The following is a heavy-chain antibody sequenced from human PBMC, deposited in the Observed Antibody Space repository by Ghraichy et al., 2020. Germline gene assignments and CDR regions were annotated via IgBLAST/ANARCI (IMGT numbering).Heavy chain of an antibody. D-gene: IGHD1-26*01. CDR1: GYTFTGYY. J-gene: IGHJ3*02. V-gene: IGHV1-2*06. CDR3: ARDLSRDSGTHDAVDT. CDR2: IHPDSGDT. Sequence: ASVKVSCKASGYTFTGYYMHWVRQAPGQGLEWMGRIHPDSGDTDYALRFQGRVTMTRDTSINTVYMELRRLRSDDTAVYYCARDLSRDSGTHDAVDTWGQGTMVTVSS.